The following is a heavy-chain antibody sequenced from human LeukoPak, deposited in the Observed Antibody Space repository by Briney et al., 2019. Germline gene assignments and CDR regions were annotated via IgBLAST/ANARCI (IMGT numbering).Heavy chain of an antibody. V-gene: IGHV4-59*01. Sequence: RPSETLSLTCTASGGSISTYYWSWIRQPPGKGLEWIAYIYNSGSTNSNPSLKSRVTISVDTSKNQFSLRLSYVTAADTAVYYCARIYYDSGAYYRRAFDIWGQGTMVSVSS. CDR1: GGSISTYY. CDR3: ARIYYDSGAYYRRAFDI. D-gene: IGHD3-22*01. J-gene: IGHJ3*02. CDR2: IYNSGST.